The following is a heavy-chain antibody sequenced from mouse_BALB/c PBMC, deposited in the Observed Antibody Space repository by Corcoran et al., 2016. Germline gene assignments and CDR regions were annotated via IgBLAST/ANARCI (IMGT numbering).Heavy chain of an antibody. J-gene: IGHJ3*01. V-gene: IGHV1-9*01. CDR3: ARHYYGSSLFAY. CDR1: GYTLRSYW. CDR2: ILPGSGRT. Sequence: QVQLQQYGEERKKPGASVKRSCKATGYTLRSYWIEWVKQRPGHGLEWIGEILPGSGRTNYNEKFKGKATFTADTSSNTAYMQLSSLTSEDSAVYYCARHYYGSSLFAYWGQGTLVTVSA. D-gene: IGHD1-1*01.